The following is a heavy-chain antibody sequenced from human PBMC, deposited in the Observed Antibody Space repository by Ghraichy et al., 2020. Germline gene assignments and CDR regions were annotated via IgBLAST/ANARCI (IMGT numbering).Heavy chain of an antibody. Sequence: ASVKVSCKVSGYTLTELSMHWVRQAPGKGLEWMGGFDPEDGETIYAQKFQGRVTMTEDTSTDTAYMELSSLRSEDTAVYYCATESLGGRRLVITTPFDYWGQGTLVTVSS. CDR1: GYTLTELS. CDR3: ATESLGGRRLVITTPFDY. J-gene: IGHJ4*02. V-gene: IGHV1-24*01. D-gene: IGHD3-22*01. CDR2: FDPEDGET.